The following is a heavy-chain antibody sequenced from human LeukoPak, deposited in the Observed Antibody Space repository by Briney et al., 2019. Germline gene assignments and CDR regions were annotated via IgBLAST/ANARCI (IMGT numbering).Heavy chain of an antibody. CDR2: IYHSGST. V-gene: IGHV4-38-2*01. CDR3: ARVEYYYGSGSSRFDT. D-gene: IGHD3-10*01. J-gene: IGHJ5*02. CDR1: GYSISSGYY. Sequence: SETLPLTCAVSGYSISSGYYWGWIRQPPGKGLEWIGSIYHSGSTYYNPSLKSRVTISVDTSKNQFSLKLSSVTAADTAVYYCARVEYYYGSGSSRFDTWGQGTQVTVSS.